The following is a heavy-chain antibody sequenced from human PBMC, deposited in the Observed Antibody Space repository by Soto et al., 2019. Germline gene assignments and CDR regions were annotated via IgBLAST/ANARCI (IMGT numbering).Heavy chain of an antibody. CDR2: IYWDDDK. D-gene: IGHD1-26*01. Sequence: QITLKESGPTRVKPTQTLTLTCTFSGFSLTTNGVGVGWIRQPPGKALEWLALIYWDDDKRYSPSLKTRLTIPKDTSTNQVVLTMTDMDPVDTGRYYCAHRAVYSGSYWDGGYFDYWGQGALVTISS. CDR3: AHRAVYSGSYWDGGYFDY. J-gene: IGHJ4*02. CDR1: GFSLTTNGVG. V-gene: IGHV2-5*02.